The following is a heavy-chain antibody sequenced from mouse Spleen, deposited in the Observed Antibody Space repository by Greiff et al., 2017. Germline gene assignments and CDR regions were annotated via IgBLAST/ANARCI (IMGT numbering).Heavy chain of an antibody. D-gene: IGHD2-3*01. CDR1: GYSITSGYY. CDR2: ISYDGSN. Sequence: ESGPGLVKPSQSLSLTCSVTGYSITSGYYWNWIRQFPGNKLEWMGYISYDGSNNYNPSLKNRISITRDTSKNQFFLKLNSVTTEDTATYYCARENDGPWFAYWGQGTLVTVSA. V-gene: IGHV3-6*01. CDR3: ARENDGPWFAY. J-gene: IGHJ3*01.